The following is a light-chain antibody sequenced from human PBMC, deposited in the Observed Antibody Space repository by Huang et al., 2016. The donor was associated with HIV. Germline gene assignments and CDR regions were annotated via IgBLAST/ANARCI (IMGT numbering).Light chain of an antibody. CDR1: KDIRNY. Sequence: DIQMTQSPSSLSASVGDRVTITCQASKDIRNYLNWYQQKPGRAPKLLIYDASNLETGVPSRFSGSGSGTDFSFTISSLQPEDIATYYCQQYGNLPLTFGGGTKVEIK. V-gene: IGKV1-33*01. CDR3: QQYGNLPLT. CDR2: DAS. J-gene: IGKJ4*01.